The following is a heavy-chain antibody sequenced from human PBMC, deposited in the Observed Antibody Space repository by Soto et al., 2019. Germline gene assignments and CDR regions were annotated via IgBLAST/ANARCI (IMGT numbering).Heavy chain of an antibody. CDR1: GYTFTSYA. D-gene: IGHD3-10*01. Sequence: ASVKVSCKAFGYTFTSYAMHWVRQAPGQRLEWMGWINAGNGNTKYSQKFQGRVTITRDTSASTAYMELSSLRSEDTAVYYCARDMVRGSSLFYGMDVWGQGTTVTVSS. CDR3: ARDMVRGSSLFYGMDV. V-gene: IGHV1-3*01. J-gene: IGHJ6*02. CDR2: INAGNGNT.